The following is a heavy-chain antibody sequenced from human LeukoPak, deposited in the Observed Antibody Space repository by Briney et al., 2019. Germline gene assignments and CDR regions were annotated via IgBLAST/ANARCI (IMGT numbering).Heavy chain of an antibody. Sequence: SVKVSCKASGGTFSSYAISWVRQASGQGLEWMGGIIPIFGTANFAQKFQGRVTITTDESTSTAYMELNSLRSEDTAVYYCASTGGSGWNNWFDPWGQGALVTVSS. D-gene: IGHD6-19*01. CDR2: IIPIFGTA. J-gene: IGHJ5*02. CDR1: GGTFSSYA. CDR3: ASTGGSGWNNWFDP. V-gene: IGHV1-69*05.